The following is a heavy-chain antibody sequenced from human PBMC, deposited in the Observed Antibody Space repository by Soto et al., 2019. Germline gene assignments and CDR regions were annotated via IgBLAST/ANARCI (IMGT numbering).Heavy chain of an antibody. V-gene: IGHV3-9*01. Sequence: GGSLRLSCTASGFIFGDYGMHWVRQAPGKGLEWVSGISWNSGSIGYADSVQGRFTISRDNAKNSLYLQMNSLRTEDTAFYYCAKDYLTAGYSSGWYDHWGQGALVTVPQ. J-gene: IGHJ5*02. CDR3: AKDYLTAGYSSGWYDH. CDR2: ISWNSGSI. D-gene: IGHD6-19*01. CDR1: GFIFGDYG.